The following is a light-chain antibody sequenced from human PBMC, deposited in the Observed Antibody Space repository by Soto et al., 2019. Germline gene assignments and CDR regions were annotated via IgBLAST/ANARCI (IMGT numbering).Light chain of an antibody. CDR1: QNIHTF. V-gene: IGKV1-39*01. CDR2: VAY. Sequence: DLQMTQSPSSLSASVGDRVTITCRASQNIHTFLNWYQQKPGKAPKLLIYVAYILHSGVPSRFSGSGSGTDFTLTISSLQPEDFATYYCQESYSTPMYTFGQGTKLEI. CDR3: QESYSTPMYT. J-gene: IGKJ2*01.